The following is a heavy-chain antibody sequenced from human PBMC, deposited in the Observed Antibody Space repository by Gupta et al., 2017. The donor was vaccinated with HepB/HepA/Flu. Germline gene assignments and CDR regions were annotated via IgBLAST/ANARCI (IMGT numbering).Heavy chain of an antibody. Sequence: KESGPALVKPTQTLTLTCTFSGFSLSAGGMRVSWIRQPPGKALEWLARIDWDDDKFYSSSLKTRLTISKDTSKNQVVLTMTNMDPVDTATYYCTRISPSTAMVASYFDHWGQGILVTVSS. CDR3: TRISPSTAMVASYFDH. CDR2: IDWDDDK. D-gene: IGHD5-18*01. J-gene: IGHJ4*02. CDR1: GFSLSAGGMR. V-gene: IGHV2-70*04.